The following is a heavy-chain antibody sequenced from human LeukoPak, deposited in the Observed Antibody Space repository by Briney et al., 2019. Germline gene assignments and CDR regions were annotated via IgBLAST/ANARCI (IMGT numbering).Heavy chain of an antibody. CDR1: GYTFTSYG. V-gene: IGHV1-18*01. CDR3: ARDWSSHIVVVTAIDY. D-gene: IGHD2-21*02. J-gene: IGHJ4*02. CDR2: ISAYNGNT. Sequence: ASVTVSCKASGYTFTSYGISWVRQAPGQGLEWMGWISAYNGNTNYAQKLQGRVTMTTDTSTSTAYMELRSLRSDDTAVYYCARDWSSHIVVVTAIDYWGQGTLVTVSS.